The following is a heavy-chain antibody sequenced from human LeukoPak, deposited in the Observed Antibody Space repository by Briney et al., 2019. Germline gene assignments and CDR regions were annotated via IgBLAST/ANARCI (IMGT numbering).Heavy chain of an antibody. D-gene: IGHD3-16*01. CDR3: ARGSASTSFPPAYDY. CDR2: ISAQNGNT. J-gene: IGHJ4*02. CDR1: GYTFTIYG. V-gene: IGHV1-18*04. Sequence: GASVKVSCKAAGYTFTIYGVTWVRQAPGQGLEWVGWISAQNGNTNYVQKLEDRVTMTTDTTTTTAYLELRNLRSDDTAVYYCARGSASTSFPPAYDYWGQGTVVAVSS.